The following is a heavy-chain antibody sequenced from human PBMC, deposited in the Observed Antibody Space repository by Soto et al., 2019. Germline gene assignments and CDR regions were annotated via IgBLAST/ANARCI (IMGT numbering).Heavy chain of an antibody. Sequence: GGSLRLSCAASGFTFSSYAMSWVRQAPGKGLEWVSAISGSGASTYYADSVKGRFTISRDRSKNTLYLQMNSLRAEDTALYYCAKHADTASHLDYWGQGTLVTVSS. CDR2: ISGSGAST. V-gene: IGHV3-23*01. CDR1: GFTFSSYA. D-gene: IGHD5-18*01. J-gene: IGHJ4*02. CDR3: AKHADTASHLDY.